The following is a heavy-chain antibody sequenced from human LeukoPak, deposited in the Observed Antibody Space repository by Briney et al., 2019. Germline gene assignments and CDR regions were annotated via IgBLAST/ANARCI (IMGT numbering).Heavy chain of an antibody. CDR1: GGTFSSYA. CDR2: IIPIFGTA. V-gene: IGHV1-69*06. J-gene: IGHJ6*04. D-gene: IGHD3-9*01. Sequence: SVTVSCKASGGTFSSYAISWVRQAPGQGLEWMGGIIPIFGTANYAQKFQGRVTITADKSTSTAYMELSSLRSEDTAVYYCASRTYYDILTGRGVWVQYSMDAWGKGTTVTVSS. CDR3: ASRTYYDILTGRGVWVQYSMDA.